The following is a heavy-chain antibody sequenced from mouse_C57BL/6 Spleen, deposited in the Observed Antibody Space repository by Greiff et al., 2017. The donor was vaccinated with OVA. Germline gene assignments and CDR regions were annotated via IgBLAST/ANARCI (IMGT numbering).Heavy chain of an antibody. CDR2: ISYDGSN. D-gene: IGHD4-1*01. Sequence: EVHLVESGPGLVKPSQSLSLTCSVTGYSITSGYYWNWIRQFPGNKLEWMGYISYDGSNNYNPSLKNRISITRDTSKNQFFLKLNSVTTEDTATYYCANWDDYFDYWGQGTTLTVSS. CDR3: ANWDDYFDY. V-gene: IGHV3-6*01. J-gene: IGHJ2*01. CDR1: GYSITSGYY.